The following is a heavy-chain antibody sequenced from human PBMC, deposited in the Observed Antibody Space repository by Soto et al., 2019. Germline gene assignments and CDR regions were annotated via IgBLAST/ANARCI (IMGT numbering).Heavy chain of an antibody. CDR3: ASEGEIYYDSSGYLDY. CDR1: GYTFTSYG. D-gene: IGHD3-22*01. CDR2: ISAYNGNT. V-gene: IGHV1-18*04. Sequence: QVQLVQSGAEVKKLGASVKVSCKASGYTFTSYGISWVRQAPGQGLEWMGWISAYNGNTNYAQKLQGRVTMTTDTSTSTADMELRSLRSDDTAVYYCASEGEIYYDSSGYLDYWGQGTLVTVSS. J-gene: IGHJ4*02.